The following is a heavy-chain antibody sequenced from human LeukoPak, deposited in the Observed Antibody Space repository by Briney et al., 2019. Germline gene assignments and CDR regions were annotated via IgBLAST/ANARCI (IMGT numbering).Heavy chain of an antibody. CDR3: ARTPTGIAVAGTSEYFDY. Sequence: SETLSLTCTVCGGSISSYYWSWIRQPPGKGLEWIGYIYYSGSTNYNPSLKSRVTISVDTSKNQFSLKLSSVTAADTAVYYCARTPTGIAVAGTSEYFDYWGQGTLVTVSS. CDR2: IYYSGST. D-gene: IGHD6-19*01. CDR1: GGSISSYY. V-gene: IGHV4-59*08. J-gene: IGHJ4*02.